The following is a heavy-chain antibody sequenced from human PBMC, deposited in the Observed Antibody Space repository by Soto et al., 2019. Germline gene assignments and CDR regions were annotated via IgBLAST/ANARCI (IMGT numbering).Heavy chain of an antibody. V-gene: IGHV3-33*05. CDR2: TSYDGSNN. CDR1: GFTFRSYV. J-gene: IGHJ4*02. Sequence: VQLVESGGGVVQPGTSLRLSCVGSGFTFRSYVIHWVRQAPGKGLEWVALTSYDGSNNFYADSVKGRSTISRHNSRNTVELQMDSLRFEDTALYYCARWGTTGGLDVWGQGTLVSVSS. D-gene: IGHD3-16*01. CDR3: ARWGTTGGLDV.